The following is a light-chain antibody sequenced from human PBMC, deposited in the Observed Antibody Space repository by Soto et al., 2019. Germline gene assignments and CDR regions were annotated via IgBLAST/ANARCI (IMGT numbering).Light chain of an antibody. J-gene: IGKJ1*01. V-gene: IGKV3-15*01. CDR3: HQYNNWPPWT. CDR1: QSISTN. CDR2: AAS. Sequence: EIGMTQSPATLSVSPGERVILSCRASQSISTNLAWYQYIPCQAPRLLIYAASTRATGIPARFSGSGSGTDFTLSITSLQSEDYAVYYCHQYNNWPPWTFGQGTKVEIK.